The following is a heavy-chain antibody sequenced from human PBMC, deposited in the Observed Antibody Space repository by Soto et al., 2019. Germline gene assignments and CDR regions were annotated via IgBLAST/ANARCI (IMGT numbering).Heavy chain of an antibody. CDR1: GFSVSTSGVG. Sequence: SGPTLGNPTQTLTLTCTLSGFSVSTSGVGVGWIRQPPGKALEWLALNYCNDDKRYSPSLKSRLTVTKDTSKNQVVLTMSNIDPVDTATYFCTRLDYVSSAYYFANYWALGTLVRASS. CDR2: NYCNDDK. D-gene: IGHD3-22*01. J-gene: IGHJ4*02. V-gene: IGHV2-5*01. CDR3: TRLDYVSSAYYFANY.